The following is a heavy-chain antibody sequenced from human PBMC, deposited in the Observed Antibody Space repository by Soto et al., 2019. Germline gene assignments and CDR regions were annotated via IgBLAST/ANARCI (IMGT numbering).Heavy chain of an antibody. V-gene: IGHV3-23*04. CDR1: GFTFDDYA. J-gene: IGHJ4*02. Sequence: EVQLVESGGGLVQPGRSLRLSCAASGFTFDDYAMHWVRQAPGKGLEWVSGISASGGETYYTDSVKGRFTVSRDDSQNTLYLQMNSLRVEDTAVYYCAKRAGYDVDYWGQGSLVTVSS. D-gene: IGHD5-12*01. CDR2: ISASGGET. CDR3: AKRAGYDVDY.